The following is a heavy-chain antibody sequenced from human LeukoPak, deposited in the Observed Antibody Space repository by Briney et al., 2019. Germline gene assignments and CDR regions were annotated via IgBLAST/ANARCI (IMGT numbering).Heavy chain of an antibody. CDR2: IYSGGNT. D-gene: IGHD2-2*02. J-gene: IGHJ6*04. CDR3: ARDQGYTFGYGMDG. V-gene: IGHV3-53*01. Sequence: GGSLRLLCAASGFTVKSNYMSWVRQAPGKGREGVSVIYSGGNTYYADSVKGRFTISRDNSKNTLYLQMNSLRAEDTAVYYCARDQGYTFGYGMDGWGKGTTVTVSS. CDR1: GFTVKSNY.